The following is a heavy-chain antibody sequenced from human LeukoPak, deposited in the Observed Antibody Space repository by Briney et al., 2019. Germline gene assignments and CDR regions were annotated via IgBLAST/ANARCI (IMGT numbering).Heavy chain of an antibody. J-gene: IGHJ4*02. CDR1: GFAVSSNY. CDR2: IYSGGST. V-gene: IGHV3-53*01. D-gene: IGHD1-26*01. CDR3: AKVSYSGSYADY. Sequence: GGSLRLSCAASGFAVSSNYMSWVRQAPGKGLEWVSVIYSGGSTYYADSVKGRFTISRDNSKNTLYLQMNSLRAEDTAVYYCAKVSYSGSYADYWGQGTLVTVSS.